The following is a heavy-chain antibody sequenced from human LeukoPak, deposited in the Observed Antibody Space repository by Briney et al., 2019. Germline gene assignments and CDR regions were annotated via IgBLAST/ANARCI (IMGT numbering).Heavy chain of an antibody. CDR3: TTDDGRSDGWPYYFHY. CDR1: GFTFSNTW. CDR2: IKSKTFGGTT. V-gene: IGHV3-15*01. Sequence: KSGGSLRLSCAASGFTFSNTWMNWVRQAPGKGLEWVGRIKSKTFGGTTDYAAPVKGRFTISRDDSENTVHLQMNSLRTEDTAMYYCTTDDGRSDGWPYYFHYWGQGTLVTVSS. J-gene: IGHJ4*02. D-gene: IGHD5-24*01.